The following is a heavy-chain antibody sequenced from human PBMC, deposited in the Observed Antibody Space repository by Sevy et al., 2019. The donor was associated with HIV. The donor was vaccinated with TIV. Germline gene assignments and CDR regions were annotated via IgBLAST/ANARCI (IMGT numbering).Heavy chain of an antibody. J-gene: IGHJ5*02. D-gene: IGHD2-2*01. CDR3: ARVKGGYCSSTSCYANNWFDP. V-gene: IGHV1-69*13. CDR2: IIPIFGTA. Sequence: ASVKVSCKASGGTFSSYAISWVRQAPGQGLEWMGRIIPIFGTANYAQKFQGRVTITADESTSTAYMELSSLRSEDTAVYYCARVKGGYCSSTSCYANNWFDPWGQGTLVTVSS. CDR1: GGTFSSYA.